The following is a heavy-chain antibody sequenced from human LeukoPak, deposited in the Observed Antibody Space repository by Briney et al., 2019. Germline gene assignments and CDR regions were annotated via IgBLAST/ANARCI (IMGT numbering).Heavy chain of an antibody. V-gene: IGHV3-21*01. D-gene: IGHD6-19*01. CDR2: ISSSSSYI. J-gene: IGHJ4*02. CDR1: GFTFSSYS. Sequence: PGGSLRLSCAASGFTFSSYSMNWVRQAPGKGLEWVSSISSSSSYIYCADSVKGRFTISRDNAKNSLYLQMNSLRAEDTAVYYCARDTVSSGLPFDYWGQGTLVTVSS. CDR3: ARDTVSSGLPFDY.